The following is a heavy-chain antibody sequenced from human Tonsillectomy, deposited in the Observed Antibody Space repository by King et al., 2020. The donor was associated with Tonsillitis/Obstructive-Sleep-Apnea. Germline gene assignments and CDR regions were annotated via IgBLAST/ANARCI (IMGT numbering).Heavy chain of an antibody. CDR1: GGSISSYY. Sequence: VQLQESGPGLVKPSETLSLTCTVSGGSISSYYCSWIRQPPGKGLEWIGYIYYSGSTNYNPSLKSRVTISLDTSKNQFSLKLSSVTAADTAVYYCATSAPGWFDPWGQGTLVTVSS. CDR3: ATSAPGWFDP. D-gene: IGHD3-10*01. J-gene: IGHJ5*02. V-gene: IGHV4-59*08. CDR2: IYYSGST.